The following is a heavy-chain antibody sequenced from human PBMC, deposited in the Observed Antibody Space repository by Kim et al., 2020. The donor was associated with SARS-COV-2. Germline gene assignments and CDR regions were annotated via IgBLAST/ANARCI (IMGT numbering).Heavy chain of an antibody. V-gene: IGHV3-23*01. CDR3: AKCHSDWGNDAFDI. J-gene: IGHJ3*02. CDR1: GFTFSNYA. CDR2: IRGGGAVT. Sequence: GGSLRLSCAASGFTFSNYAMSWVRQAPGKGLEWVSCIRGGGAVTHYAGSVKGRCTISRDNFKNTLYLQVDSLRAEDTAVYYCAKCHSDWGNDAFDIWG. D-gene: IGHD3-16*01.